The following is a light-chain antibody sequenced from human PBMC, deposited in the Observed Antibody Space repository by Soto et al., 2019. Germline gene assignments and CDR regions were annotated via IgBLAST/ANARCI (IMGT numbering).Light chain of an antibody. CDR3: QQYINDPWT. Sequence: DIQMTQSPSTLSASVGDRVAITCRASQSISNWLAWYQQKPGKAPKLLIYDASSLEGGVPSRFSGSGSGTEFTLTISSLQPDDFATFYCQQYINDPWTFGQGTKVDIK. CDR2: DAS. CDR1: QSISNW. J-gene: IGKJ1*01. V-gene: IGKV1-5*01.